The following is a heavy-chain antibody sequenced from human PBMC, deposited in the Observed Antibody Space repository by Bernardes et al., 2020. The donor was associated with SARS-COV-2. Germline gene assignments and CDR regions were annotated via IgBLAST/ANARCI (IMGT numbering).Heavy chain of an antibody. D-gene: IGHD2-21*01. CDR3: ARSRGAYCGGDCYLDAFDI. V-gene: IGHV4-61*01. CDR1: GGSVSSGSYY. CDR2: IYYSGST. J-gene: IGHJ3*02. Sequence: SETLSLTCTVSGGSVSSGSYYWSWIRQPPGKGLEWIGYIYYSGSTNYNPSLKSRVTISVDTSKNQFSLKLSSVTAADTAVYYCARSRGAYCGGDCYLDAFDIWGQGTMVTVSS.